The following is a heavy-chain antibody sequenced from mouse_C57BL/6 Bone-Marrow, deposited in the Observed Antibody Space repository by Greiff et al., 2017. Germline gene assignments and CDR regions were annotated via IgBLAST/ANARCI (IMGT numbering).Heavy chain of an antibody. CDR2: ISSGSSTI. J-gene: IGHJ2*01. D-gene: IGHD3-3*01. Sequence: EVQLQQSGGGLVKPGGSLKLSCAASGFTFSDYGMHWDRQAPEKGLEWVAYISSGSSTIYYADTVKGRFTISRDNAKNTLFLQMTSLRSEDTAMYYCARYLGEYWGQGTTLTVSS. CDR1: GFTFSDYG. CDR3: ARYLGEY. V-gene: IGHV5-17*01.